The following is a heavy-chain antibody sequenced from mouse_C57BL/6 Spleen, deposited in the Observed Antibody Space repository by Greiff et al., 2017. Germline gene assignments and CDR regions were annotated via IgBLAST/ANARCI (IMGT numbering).Heavy chain of an antibody. J-gene: IGHJ3*01. Sequence: EVQLQQPGPELVKPGASVKISCKASGYSFTGYYMNWVKQSPEKSLEWIGEINPSTGGTTYNQKFKAKATLAVDKSSSTAYMQLKSLTSEDSAVYYCARSDDVPAWFAYWGEGTLVTVSA. CDR2: INPSTGGT. CDR1: GYSFTGYY. D-gene: IGHD2-3*01. CDR3: ARSDDVPAWFAY. V-gene: IGHV1-42*01.